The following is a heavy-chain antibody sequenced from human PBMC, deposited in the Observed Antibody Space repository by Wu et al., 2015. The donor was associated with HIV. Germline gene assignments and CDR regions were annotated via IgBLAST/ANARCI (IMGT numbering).Heavy chain of an antibody. CDR1: GYTFTGYY. CDR2: INPNSGGT. D-gene: IGHD3-10*01. V-gene: IGHV1-2*02. J-gene: IGHJ6*02. CDR3: ARSPGSGSYYGYYYGMDV. Sequence: QVQLVQSGAEVKKPGASVKVSCKASGYTFTGYYMHWVRQAPGQGLEWMGWINPNSGGTNYAQKFQGRVTMTRDTSISTAYMELSRLRSDDTAVYYCARSPGSGSYYGYYYGMDVWGQGTTVTVSS.